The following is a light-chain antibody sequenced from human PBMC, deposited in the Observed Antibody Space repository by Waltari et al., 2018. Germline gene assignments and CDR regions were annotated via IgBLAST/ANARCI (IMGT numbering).Light chain of an antibody. CDR1: QSLLHSNGYNY. CDR3: MQALQTPPT. Sequence: DIVMTHSPLSLPVTPGAPASISCRSSQSLLHSNGYNYLDWYLQKPGQSPQLLIYLGSNRASGVPDRFSGSGSGTDFTLKISRVEAEDVGVYYCMQALQTPPTFGQGTKVEIK. J-gene: IGKJ1*01. V-gene: IGKV2-28*01. CDR2: LGS.